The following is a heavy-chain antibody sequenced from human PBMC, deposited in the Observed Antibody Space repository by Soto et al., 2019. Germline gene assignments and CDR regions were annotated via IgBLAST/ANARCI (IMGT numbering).Heavy chain of an antibody. J-gene: IGHJ4*02. Sequence: PSETRSLTWTVSGGSVTNSSYYWVWIRQSPGKGLEWIGSVYYRGRSYSKSSVKSRVTISVDTSKNRFSLSLNSVAASDTAVYFCVSQRTTVPTQAYFDYWGPGALVTVSS. CDR3: VSQRTTVPTQAYFDY. D-gene: IGHD4-17*01. V-gene: IGHV4-39*01. CDR1: GGSVTNSSYY. CDR2: VYYRGRS.